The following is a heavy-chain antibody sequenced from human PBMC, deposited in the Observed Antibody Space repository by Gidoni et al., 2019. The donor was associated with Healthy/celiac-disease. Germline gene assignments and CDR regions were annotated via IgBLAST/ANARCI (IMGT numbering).Heavy chain of an antibody. CDR2: IYSGGST. V-gene: IGHV3-66*01. J-gene: IGHJ6*02. Sequence: EVQLVESGGGLVQPGGSLRLSCAASGFTVSSNYRSWVRQAPGKGLEWVSVIYSGGSTYYADSVKGRFTISRDNSKNTLYLQMNSLRAEDTAVYYCAREARATVTTYYYYYGMDVWGQGTTVTVSS. CDR3: AREARATVTTYYYYYGMDV. D-gene: IGHD4-17*01. CDR1: GFTVSSNY.